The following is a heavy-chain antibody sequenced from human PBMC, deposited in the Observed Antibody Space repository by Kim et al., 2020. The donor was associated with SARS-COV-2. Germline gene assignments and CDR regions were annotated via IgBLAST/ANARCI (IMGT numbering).Heavy chain of an antibody. CDR1: GGSISSSSYY. CDR2: IYYSGST. D-gene: IGHD3-3*01. Sequence: SETLSLTCTVSGGSISSSSYYLGWIRQPPGKGLEWIGSIYYSGSTYYNPSLKSRVTISVDTSKNQFSLKLSSVTAADTAVYYCARYRRFHYGMDVWGQGTTVTVSS. V-gene: IGHV4-39*01. J-gene: IGHJ6*02. CDR3: ARYRRFHYGMDV.